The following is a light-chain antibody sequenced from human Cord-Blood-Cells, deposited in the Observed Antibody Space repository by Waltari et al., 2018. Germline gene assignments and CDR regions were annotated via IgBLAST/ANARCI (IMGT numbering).Light chain of an antibody. CDR3: CSYAGSSTFV. V-gene: IGLV2-23*03. CDR1: SSDVGSYNL. J-gene: IGLJ2*01. Sequence: QSALTQPASVSGSPGQSITISCTGTSSDVGSYNLVSWYQQHPGKAPKLMIYEGSKRTSGVCNRCSGSKSGNTASLTISGLQAEDEADYYCCSYAGSSTFVFGGGTKLTVL. CDR2: EGS.